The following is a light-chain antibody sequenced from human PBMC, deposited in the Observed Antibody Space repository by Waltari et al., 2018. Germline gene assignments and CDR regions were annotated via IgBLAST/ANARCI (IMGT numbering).Light chain of an antibody. CDR3: ATWDDTLKGPV. Sequence: QSMRTQPPSDSGTPGQRVTISCSGRSAHLGSHPVNGYPQLPRTAPKLVIFSNNERPSGVPDRFSASKSGTSASLAISGLQSEDEANYYCATWDDTLKGPVFGGGTKLIVL. CDR1: SAHLGSHP. CDR2: SNN. V-gene: IGLV1-44*01. J-gene: IGLJ2*01.